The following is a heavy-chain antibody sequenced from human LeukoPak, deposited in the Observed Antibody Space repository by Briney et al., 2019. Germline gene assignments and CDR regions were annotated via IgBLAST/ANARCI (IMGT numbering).Heavy chain of an antibody. CDR1: GYTFTSYD. CDR3: ATQRPVYGIAAAGRLDP. CDR2: MNPNSGNT. D-gene: IGHD6-13*01. Sequence: APVKVSRKASGYTFTSYDINWVRQAPGQGLEWMGWMNPNSGNTGYAQKFQGRVTMTRNTSISTAYMELSSLRSEDTAVYYCATQRPVYGIAAAGRLDPWGQGTLVTVSS. J-gene: IGHJ5*02. V-gene: IGHV1-8*01.